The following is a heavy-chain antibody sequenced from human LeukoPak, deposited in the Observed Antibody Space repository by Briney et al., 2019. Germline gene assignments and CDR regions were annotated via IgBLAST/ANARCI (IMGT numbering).Heavy chain of an antibody. CDR3: ASPYPDCSSTSCYARIAARRTDYYYYGMDV. Sequence: ASVKVSCKSSGYTFTSYYMHWVRQAPGQGLEWMGIINPSGGSTSYAQKFQGRVTMTRDTSTSTVYMELSSLRSEDTAVYYCASPYPDCSSTSCYARIAARRTDYYYYGMDVWGQGTTVTVSS. CDR2: INPSGGST. CDR1: GYTFTSYY. J-gene: IGHJ6*02. V-gene: IGHV1-46*01. D-gene: IGHD2-2*01.